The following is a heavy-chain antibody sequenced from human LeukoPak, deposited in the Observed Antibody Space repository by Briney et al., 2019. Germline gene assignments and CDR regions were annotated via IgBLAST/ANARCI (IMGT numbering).Heavy chain of an antibody. V-gene: IGHV3-30*18. J-gene: IGHJ4*02. Sequence: SGGSLRLSCVASGFTFSTYGMHWVRQTPGKGLDWVSIMSFDGRHKYYADSVKGRFTISRDNSKNTLYLQMDSLRVEDTAVYYCAKESLRVLPAATFDYWGQGTLVTVSS. CDR2: MSFDGRHK. CDR1: GFTFSTYG. D-gene: IGHD2-2*01. CDR3: AKESLRVLPAATFDY.